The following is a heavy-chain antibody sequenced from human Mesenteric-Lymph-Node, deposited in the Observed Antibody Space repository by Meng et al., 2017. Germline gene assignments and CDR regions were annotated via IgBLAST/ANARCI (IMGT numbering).Heavy chain of an antibody. Sequence: GESLKISCAASGFTFSDYAMSWVRQAPGKGLEWVSSISSSSYIYYADSVKGRFTISRDNAKNSLYLQMNSLRAEDTAVYYCARDHPDYYDSSGYYRSIDYWGQGTRVTVSS. V-gene: IGHV3-69-1*01. D-gene: IGHD3-22*01. J-gene: IGHJ4*02. CDR3: ARDHPDYYDSSGYYRSIDY. CDR1: GFTFSDYA. CDR2: ISSSSYI.